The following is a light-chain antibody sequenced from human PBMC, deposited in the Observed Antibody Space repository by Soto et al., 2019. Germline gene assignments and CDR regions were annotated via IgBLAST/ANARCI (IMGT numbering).Light chain of an antibody. CDR2: DNN. CDR3: GTWDSSLSAEV. J-gene: IGLJ2*01. Sequence: QTVVTQPPSVSAAPGQKVTISCSGSSSNIGNSNYVSWYQQLPGTAPKLLIYDNNKRPSGIPDRFSGSKSGTSATLGITGLQTGDEADYYCGTWDSSLSAEVFGGGTQLTVL. CDR1: SSNIGNSNY. V-gene: IGLV1-51*01.